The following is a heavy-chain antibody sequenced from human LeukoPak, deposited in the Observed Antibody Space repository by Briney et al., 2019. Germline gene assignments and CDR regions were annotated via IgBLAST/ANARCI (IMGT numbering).Heavy chain of an antibody. CDR2: IIPIFGTA. V-gene: IGHV1-69*06. CDR1: GGTFSSYA. D-gene: IGHD3-9*01. J-gene: IGHJ5*02. CDR3: ATRGHILTGYKRRLNWFDP. Sequence: SVKVSCKASGGTFSSYAISWVRQAPGQGLEWMGGIIPIFGTANYAQKFQGRVTITADKSTSTAYMELSSLRSEDTAVYYCATRGHILTGYKRRLNWFDPWGQGTLVTVSS.